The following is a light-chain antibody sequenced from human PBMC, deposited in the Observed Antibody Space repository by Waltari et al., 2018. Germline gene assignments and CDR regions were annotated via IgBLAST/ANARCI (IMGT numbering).Light chain of an antibody. J-gene: IGLJ2*01. V-gene: IGLV2-18*02. Sequence: QSALTQPPSVSGSPGQSVTISCTGTNSDVGLYDRVSWYQQFPGTAPKLIIYEVINRPSGVPDRFSGSKSGNPASLTISGLQPEDDADYYCCSYTPGNNVIFGGGTKVTVL. CDR1: NSDVGLYDR. CDR3: CSYTPGNNVI. CDR2: EVI.